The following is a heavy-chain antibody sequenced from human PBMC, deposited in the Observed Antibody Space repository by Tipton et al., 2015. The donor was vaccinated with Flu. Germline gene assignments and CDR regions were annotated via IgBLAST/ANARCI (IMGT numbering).Heavy chain of an antibody. V-gene: IGHV4-38-2*02. J-gene: IGHJ4*02. D-gene: IGHD3/OR15-3a*01. Sequence: TLSLTCTISGDSISSDYYWGWIRQPPGKGLEWIGNIFRTGSTYRNPSLKSRVTISVDRSKNQFSLKVFSVTAADTAVYYCARRGTGTGLADWGQGTLVTVSS. CDR2: IFRTGST. CDR1: GDSISSDYY. CDR3: ARRGTGTGLAD.